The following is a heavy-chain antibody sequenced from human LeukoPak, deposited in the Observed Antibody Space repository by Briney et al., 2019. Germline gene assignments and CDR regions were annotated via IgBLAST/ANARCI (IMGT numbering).Heavy chain of an antibody. CDR2: INPNSGGT. J-gene: IGHJ5*02. Sequence: ASVKVSCKASGYTFTGYYMHWVRQAPGQGLEWMGRINPNSGGTNYAQKFHGRVTMTRDTSISTAYMELSRLRSDDTAVYYCATVVVVAAKGFDPFDPWGQGTLVTVSS. CDR1: GYTFTGYY. D-gene: IGHD2-15*01. CDR3: ATVVVVAAKGFDPFDP. V-gene: IGHV1-2*06.